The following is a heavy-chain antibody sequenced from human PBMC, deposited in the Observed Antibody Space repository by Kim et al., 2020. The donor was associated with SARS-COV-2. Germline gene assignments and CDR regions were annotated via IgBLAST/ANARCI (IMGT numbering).Heavy chain of an antibody. CDR3: ARDPHLGNGWFDP. V-gene: IGHV4-4*07. D-gene: IGHD4-4*01. J-gene: IGHJ5*02. Sequence: YTPSLKSRVTMSVDTSKNQFSLKRSSVTAADTAVHYCARDPHLGNGWFDPWGQGTLVTVSS.